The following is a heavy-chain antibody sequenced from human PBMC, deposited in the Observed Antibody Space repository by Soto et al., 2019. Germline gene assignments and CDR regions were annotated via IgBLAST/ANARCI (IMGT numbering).Heavy chain of an antibody. D-gene: IGHD6-19*01. J-gene: IGHJ6*02. CDR2: ISAYNGNR. Sequence: QVQLVQSGAEVKKPGASVKVSCKASGYTFTSYGISWVRQAPGQGLEWMGWISAYNGNRNYAQKLQGRATKPTHTSTSTAYMELRSLRSDDTAVYYCAGGTSSGWYPYYYYGMDVWGQGTTVTVSS. CDR1: GYTFTSYG. CDR3: AGGTSSGWYPYYYYGMDV. V-gene: IGHV1-18*01.